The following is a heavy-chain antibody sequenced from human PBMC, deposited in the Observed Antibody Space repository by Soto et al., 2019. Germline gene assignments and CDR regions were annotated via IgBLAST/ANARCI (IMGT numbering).Heavy chain of an antibody. J-gene: IGHJ6*02. CDR3: ARDLGQWDTDGGMGV. V-gene: IGHV1-69*01. Sequence: QVQLVQSGAEVKKPRSSVKVSCKASAGTFSSYAISWVRQAPGQGLEWMGGIIPIFGTAHYAQKFQGRVTITADESTSTAYMELSSLRSEDTAVYYCARDLGQWDTDGGMGVWGQGTTVTVSS. CDR1: AGTFSSYA. CDR2: IIPIFGTA. D-gene: IGHD1-26*01.